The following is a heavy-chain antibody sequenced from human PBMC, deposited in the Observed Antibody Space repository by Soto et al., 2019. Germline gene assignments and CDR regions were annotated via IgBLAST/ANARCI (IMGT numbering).Heavy chain of an antibody. Sequence: GGSLRLSCAASGFTVSSNYMSWVRQAPGKGLEWVGFIRSKAYGGTTEYAASVKGRFTISRDDSKSIAYLQMNSLKTEDTAVYYCNTFDWSKTYHYYGMDVWGQGTTVIISS. J-gene: IGHJ6*02. CDR2: IRSKAYGGTT. CDR1: GFTVSSNY. V-gene: IGHV3-49*04. D-gene: IGHD3-9*01. CDR3: NTFDWSKTYHYYGMDV.